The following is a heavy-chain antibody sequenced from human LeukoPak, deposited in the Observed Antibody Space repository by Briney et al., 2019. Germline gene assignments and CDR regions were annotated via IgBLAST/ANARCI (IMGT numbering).Heavy chain of an antibody. Sequence: SETLSLTCTVSGGSISSYYWSWIRQVPGKGLEWIGYIYYSGSTNYNPSLKSRVTISVNTSKKQFSLNLRSVTAADTAIYYCASQTTVVSPPENWGQGTLVTVSS. D-gene: IGHD4-23*01. CDR2: IYYSGST. CDR3: ASQTTVVSPPEN. J-gene: IGHJ4*02. CDR1: GGSISSYY. V-gene: IGHV4-59*01.